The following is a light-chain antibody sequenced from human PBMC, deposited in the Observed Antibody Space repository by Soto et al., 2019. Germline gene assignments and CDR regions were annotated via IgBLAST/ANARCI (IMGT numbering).Light chain of an antibody. Sequence: EIVLTQSPATLSLSPGERATLSCRASQSVSSIYLAWYQQKPGQAPRLLIYGASSRATGIADRFSGSGSGTDFTLTISRLEPEDFAVYYCQQYGSSLITFGQGTRLEIK. V-gene: IGKV3-20*01. J-gene: IGKJ5*01. CDR3: QQYGSSLIT. CDR1: QSVSSIY. CDR2: GAS.